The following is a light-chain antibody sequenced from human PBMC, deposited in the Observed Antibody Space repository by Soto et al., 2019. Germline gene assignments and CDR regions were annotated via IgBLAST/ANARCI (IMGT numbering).Light chain of an antibody. CDR1: SSDVAAYDA. Sequence: QSVLAQPASVPGSPGQSITISYTGTSSDVAAYDAVSWYQQHPGKHPQVLIYRGTNRPSGDSPRLSGSVLGNTASLTGSGLQAEDEAEYFCWSSVSESTYVFGTGTKVTVL. CDR2: RGT. CDR3: WSSVSESTYV. J-gene: IGLJ1*01. V-gene: IGLV2-23*01.